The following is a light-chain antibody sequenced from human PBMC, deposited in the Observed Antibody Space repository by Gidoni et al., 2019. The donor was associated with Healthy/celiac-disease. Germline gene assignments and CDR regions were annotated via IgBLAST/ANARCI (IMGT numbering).Light chain of an antibody. CDR1: QSISSY. CDR2: AAS. V-gene: IGKV1-39*01. CDR3: QQSYSTPLT. J-gene: IGKJ4*02. Sequence: DIQMTQSPSSLSASVGDRVTITCRASQSISSYLNWYQQKPGKAPKLLIYAASSLQSGGPSRFSGSGSGTDFTHTISSLQPEDFATYYCQQSYSTPLTFGGGTKVEIK.